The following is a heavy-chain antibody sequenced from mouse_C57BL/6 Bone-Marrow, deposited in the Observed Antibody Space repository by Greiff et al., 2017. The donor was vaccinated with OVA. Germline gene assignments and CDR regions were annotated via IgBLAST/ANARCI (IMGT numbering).Heavy chain of an antibody. J-gene: IGHJ3*01. CDR2: INPDSSTI. D-gene: IGHD2-4*01. CDR3: ATLYYDYGGEAWFAY. CDR1: GIDFSRYW. Sequence: EVKLEESGGGLVQPGGSLKLSCAASGIDFSRYWMSWVRRAPGKGLEWIGEINPDSSTINYAPSLKDKFIISRDNAKNTLYLQMSKVRSEDTALYYCATLYYDYGGEAWFAYWGQGTLVTVSA. V-gene: IGHV4-1*01.